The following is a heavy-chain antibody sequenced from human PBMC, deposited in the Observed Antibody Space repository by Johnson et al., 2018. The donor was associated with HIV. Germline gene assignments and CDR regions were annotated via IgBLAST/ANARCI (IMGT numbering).Heavy chain of an antibody. D-gene: IGHD4-17*01. Sequence: QMLLVESGGGVVQPGRSLRLSCAASGFTFNSYALHWVRQAPGKGLEWVAIISYDGSNKYYADSVKGRFTISRDNSKNTLFLQMNSLRAEDTALYYCARDGTTGLSGDAFDIWGQGTMVTVSS. V-gene: IGHV3-30*04. CDR3: ARDGTTGLSGDAFDI. J-gene: IGHJ3*02. CDR1: GFTFNSYA. CDR2: ISYDGSNK.